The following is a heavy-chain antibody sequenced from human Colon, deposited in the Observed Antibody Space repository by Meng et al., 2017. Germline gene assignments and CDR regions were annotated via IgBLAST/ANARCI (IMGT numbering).Heavy chain of an antibody. V-gene: IGHV4-61*02. D-gene: IGHD2-15*01. CDR3: ARAIGHCSGGSCYYGHYFDY. CDR2: IYTSGST. Sequence: SETLSLTCTVSGGSISSGSYYWSWIRPPAGKGLEWIGRIYTSGSTNYNPSLESRVTISVDTSKNQFSLKLSSVTAADTAVYYCARAIGHCSGGSCYYGHYFDYWGQGTLVTVSS. J-gene: IGHJ4*02. CDR1: GGSISSGSYY.